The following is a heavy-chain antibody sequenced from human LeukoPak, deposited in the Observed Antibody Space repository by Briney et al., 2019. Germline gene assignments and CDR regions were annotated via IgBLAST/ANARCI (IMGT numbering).Heavy chain of an antibody. CDR1: GGSISGYY. D-gene: IGHD2-21*02. V-gene: IGHV4-4*07. Sequence: PSETLSLTCTVSGGSISGYYWSWIRQPAGKGLEWIGRIYTSGSTYYNPSLKSRVTMSVDTSKNQFSLKLSSVTAADTAVYFCARGPYCGGDCYFAYWGQGTLVTVSS. CDR2: IYTSGST. J-gene: IGHJ4*02. CDR3: ARGPYCGGDCYFAY.